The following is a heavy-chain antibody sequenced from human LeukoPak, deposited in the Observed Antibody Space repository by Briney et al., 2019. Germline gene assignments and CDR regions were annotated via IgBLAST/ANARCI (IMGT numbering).Heavy chain of an antibody. V-gene: IGHV4-59*01. J-gene: IGHJ4*02. Sequence: PSETLSLTCAVYGGSFSGYYWSWIRQPPGKGLEWIGYIYYSGSTNYNPSLKSRVTISVDTSKNQFSLKLSSVTAADTAVYDCARNSGWYEASIDYWGQGTLVTVSS. D-gene: IGHD6-19*01. CDR2: IYYSGST. CDR1: GGSFSGYY. CDR3: ARNSGWYEASIDY.